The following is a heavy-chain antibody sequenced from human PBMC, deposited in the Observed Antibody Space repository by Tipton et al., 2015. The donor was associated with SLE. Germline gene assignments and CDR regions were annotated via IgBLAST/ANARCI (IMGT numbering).Heavy chain of an antibody. D-gene: IGHD1-14*01. Sequence: TLSLTCSVSGDSISISSYYWGWIRQPPGKGLEWIGTIYYNGITYYNPSLKSRVTISLDTSKNQFSLQMSSVTAADTAVYYCARLGGNYYFYMDVWGKGTPVTVSS. CDR3: ARLGGNYYFYMDV. V-gene: IGHV4-39*07. CDR2: IYYNGIT. CDR1: GDSISISSYY. J-gene: IGHJ6*03.